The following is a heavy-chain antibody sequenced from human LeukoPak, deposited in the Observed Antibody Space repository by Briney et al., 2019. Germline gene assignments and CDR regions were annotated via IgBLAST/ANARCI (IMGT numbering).Heavy chain of an antibody. Sequence: ASVKVSCKASGGTFSSYAISWVRQAPGQGLEWMGGIIPIFGTANYAQKFQGRVTITADESTSTAYMELSSLRSEDTAVYYCARDLPYYDFWSGYYTGYFDYWGQGTLVTVSS. CDR1: GGTFSSYA. J-gene: IGHJ4*02. V-gene: IGHV1-69*13. D-gene: IGHD3-3*01. CDR2: IIPIFGTA. CDR3: ARDLPYYDFWSGYYTGYFDY.